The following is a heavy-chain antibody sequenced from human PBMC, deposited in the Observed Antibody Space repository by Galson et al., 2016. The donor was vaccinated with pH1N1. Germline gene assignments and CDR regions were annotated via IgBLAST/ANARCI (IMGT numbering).Heavy chain of an antibody. J-gene: IGHJ4*02. CDR1: GFTFSDYY. D-gene: IGHD1-26*01. CDR3: APHRGSYYPLDY. V-gene: IGHV3-11*01. CDR2: ISSSGSTI. Sequence: SLRLSCAASGFTFSDYYMSWIRQAPGKGLEWVSYISSSGSTIYYADSVKGRFTISRDNAKNSLYLQMNSLRAEDTAVYYCAPHRGSYYPLDYWGQGTLVTVSS.